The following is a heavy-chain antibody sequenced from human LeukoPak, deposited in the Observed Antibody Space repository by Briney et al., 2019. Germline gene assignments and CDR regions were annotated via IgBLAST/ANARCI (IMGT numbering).Heavy chain of an antibody. J-gene: IGHJ4*02. D-gene: IGHD3-22*01. CDR2: ISAYNGNT. Sequence: ASVKVSXKASGYTFTSYGISWVRQAPGQGLEWMGWISAYNGNTNYAQKLQGRVTMTTDTSTSTAYMELRSLRSDDTAVYYCARDRYYDSSGYSGYWGQGTLVTVSS. CDR3: ARDRYYDSSGYSGY. CDR1: GYTFTSYG. V-gene: IGHV1-18*01.